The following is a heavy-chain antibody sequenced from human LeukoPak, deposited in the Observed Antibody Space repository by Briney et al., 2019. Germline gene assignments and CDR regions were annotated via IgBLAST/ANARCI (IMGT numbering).Heavy chain of an antibody. J-gene: IGHJ4*02. D-gene: IGHD1-1*01. CDR3: ARDNTGTTFDY. CDR1: GGSISISSSSYY. V-gene: IGHV4-39*07. CDR2: VYYTGST. Sequence: SETLSLTCTVSGGSISISSSSYYWGWIRQPPGKGLEWIGNVYYTGSTYYNPSLKSRVTISLDTSKNQFSLKLSSVTAADTAVYYCARDNTGTTFDYWGQGTLVTVSS.